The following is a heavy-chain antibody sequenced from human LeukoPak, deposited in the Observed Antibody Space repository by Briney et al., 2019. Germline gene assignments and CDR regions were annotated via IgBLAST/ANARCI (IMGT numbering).Heavy chain of an antibody. CDR2: ISGSGGST. CDR3: AKDNGIVAPSIPLDS. V-gene: IGHV3-23*01. J-gene: IGHJ5*01. Sequence: GGSLRLSCAASGFTLSSYPMSCVRQAPGKGLEWVSGISGSGGSTYYADSVKGRFTISRDNSKNTLYLQINSLRAEDTAVYYCAKDNGIVAPSIPLDSWGQGTLVTVSS. D-gene: IGHD5-12*01. CDR1: GFTLSSYP.